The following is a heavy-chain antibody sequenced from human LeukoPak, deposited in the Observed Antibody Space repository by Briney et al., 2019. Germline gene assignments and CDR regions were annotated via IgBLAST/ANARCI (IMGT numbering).Heavy chain of an antibody. CDR3: ARGGYCSSTSCHDFDY. CDR1: GGSVSSGSYY. CDR2: IYHSGST. D-gene: IGHD2-2*01. J-gene: IGHJ4*02. Sequence: SETLSLTCTVSGGSVSSGSYYWSWIRQPPGKGLEWIGYIYHSGSTYYNPSLKSRVTISVDRSKNRFSLKLSSVTAADTAVYYCARGGYCSSTSCHDFDYWGQGTLVTVSS. V-gene: IGHV4-30-2*01.